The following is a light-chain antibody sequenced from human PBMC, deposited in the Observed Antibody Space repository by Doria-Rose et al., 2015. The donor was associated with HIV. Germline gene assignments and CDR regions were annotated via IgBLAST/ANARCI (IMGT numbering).Light chain of an antibody. CDR3: QQYDDLQYT. Sequence: TQSPSSLSASIGDRLTITCQASQDISNYLNWYRQKPGKAPKLLIYDASNLERGVPSRFSGSGSGTDFTFTISSLQPEDIATYYCQQYDDLQYTVGQG. J-gene: IGKJ2*01. CDR1: QDISNY. CDR2: DAS. V-gene: IGKV1-33*01.